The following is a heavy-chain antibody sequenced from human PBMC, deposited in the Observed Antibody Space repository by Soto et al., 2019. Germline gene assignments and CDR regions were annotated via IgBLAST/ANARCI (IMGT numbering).Heavy chain of an antibody. Sequence: EVQLLESGGGLVQPGGSLRLSCAASGFTFTSYAMNWVRQAPGKGLEWVSAISGSGGSTYYADSVKGRFTISRDNSEDTVYLQMNSLRAEDTAVYYCAKREQRFFSDYWGQGTLVTVSS. CDR2: ISGSGGST. CDR3: AKREQRFFSDY. CDR1: GFTFTSYA. J-gene: IGHJ4*02. V-gene: IGHV3-23*01. D-gene: IGHD3-16*01.